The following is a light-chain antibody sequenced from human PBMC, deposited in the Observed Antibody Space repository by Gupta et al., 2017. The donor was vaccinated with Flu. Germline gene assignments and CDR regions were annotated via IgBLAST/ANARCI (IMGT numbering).Light chain of an antibody. CDR2: AAS. J-gene: IGKJ1*01. CDR3: QQSYNNPRT. Sequence: DIQMTQSPSSLSASIGDRVTITCRASQFISSYLNWYQQKPGKAPKLLIYAASSLQSGVPSRFSGSESGTDFTLTISRLQPEDFSTYYCQQSYNNPRTFGQGTKVEIK. V-gene: IGKV1-39*01. CDR1: QFISSY.